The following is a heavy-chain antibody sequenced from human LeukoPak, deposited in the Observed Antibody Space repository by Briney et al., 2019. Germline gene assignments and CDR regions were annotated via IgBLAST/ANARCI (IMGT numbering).Heavy chain of an antibody. CDR1: GFTLSSYA. CDR2: ISGSGGST. CDR3: ARALLRWYEVDY. V-gene: IGHV3-23*01. D-gene: IGHD4-23*01. Sequence: GGSLRLSCAASGFTLSSYAMSWVPQAPGKGLEWVSAISGSGGSTYYADSVKGRFTISRDNSKNTLYLQMNSLRAEDTAVYYCARALLRWYEVDYWGQGTLVTVSS. J-gene: IGHJ4*02.